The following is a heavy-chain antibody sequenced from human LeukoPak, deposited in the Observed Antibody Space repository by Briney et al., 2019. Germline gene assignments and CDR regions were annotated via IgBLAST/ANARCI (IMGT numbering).Heavy chain of an antibody. J-gene: IGHJ6*03. CDR2: ISSSSSYI. Sequence: GASLRLSCAASGFTLSNFWMSWVRQAPGKGLEWVSSISSSSSYIYCADSMKGRFTISRDNAKNSLYLQMNSLTAEDTAVYFCVRDRFRMDVWGKGTTVIVSS. V-gene: IGHV3-21*01. CDR1: GFTLSNFW. D-gene: IGHD3-10*01. CDR3: VRDRFRMDV.